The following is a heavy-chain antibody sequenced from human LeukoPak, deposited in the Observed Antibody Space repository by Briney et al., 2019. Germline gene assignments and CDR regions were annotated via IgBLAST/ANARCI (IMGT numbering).Heavy chain of an antibody. CDR3: ATSRSFDY. D-gene: IGHD2-15*01. J-gene: IGHJ4*02. V-gene: IGHV3-7*01. Sequence: GGSLRLSCAASGFTFSSYWMSRVRQAPGKGLEWVANIKQDGSDKYYVDSVKGRFTISRDNAKNSLYLQMNSLKAEDTAVYYCATSRSFDYWGLGTLVTVSS. CDR1: GFTFSSYW. CDR2: IKQDGSDK.